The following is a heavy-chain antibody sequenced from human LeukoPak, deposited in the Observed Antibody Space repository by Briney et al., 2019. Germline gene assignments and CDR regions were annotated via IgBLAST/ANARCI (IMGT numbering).Heavy chain of an antibody. CDR1: GGSISSSSHY. CDR3: ASSGTHRTDAFHT. J-gene: IGHJ3*02. CDR2: MYYRGST. Sequence: SETLSLTCTVSGGSISSSSHYWGWIRQPPGKGLEWIGSMYYRGSTYHNPSLKSRVTISVDTSKNQLSLKLSSVTAADTAVYYCASSGTHRTDAFHTWGHGTMVTVSS. V-gene: IGHV4-39*07. D-gene: IGHD1-26*01.